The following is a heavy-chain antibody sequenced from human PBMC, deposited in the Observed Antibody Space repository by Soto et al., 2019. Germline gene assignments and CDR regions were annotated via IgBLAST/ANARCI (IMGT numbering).Heavy chain of an antibody. CDR3: ARAGYSSGRRAPPVDY. D-gene: IGHD6-19*01. CDR2: ISAYNGNT. J-gene: IGHJ4*02. Sequence: GASVKVSCKASGYTFTSYGISCVRQAPGQGLEWMGWISAYNGNTNYAQKLQGRVTMTTDTSTSTAYMELRSLRSDDTAVYYCARAGYSSGRRAPPVDYWGQGTLVTVSS. CDR1: GYTFTSYG. V-gene: IGHV1-18*01.